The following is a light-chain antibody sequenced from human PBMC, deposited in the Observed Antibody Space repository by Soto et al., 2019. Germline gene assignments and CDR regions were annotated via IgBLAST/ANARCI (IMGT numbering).Light chain of an antibody. V-gene: IGKV3-15*01. J-gene: IGKJ2*01. Sequence: EIVMTQSPATLSVSPGERATLSCRASQSVSSNLSWYQQKPGQAPRLLIYDASTRATGIPARFSGSGSGTEFTITISSLQSEDFAVYYCQQYTNWPPYTFGQGTKLEIK. CDR3: QQYTNWPPYT. CDR1: QSVSSN. CDR2: DAS.